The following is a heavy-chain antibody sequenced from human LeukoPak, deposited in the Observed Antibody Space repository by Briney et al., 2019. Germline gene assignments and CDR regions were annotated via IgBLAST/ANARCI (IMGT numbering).Heavy chain of an antibody. CDR1: GGPISSYH. CDR3: ARGPKVTDTRTGLDY. CDR2: IQYTVSP. V-gene: IGHV4-59*01. Sequence: SETLSFTCTVSGGPISSYHWSWLGQRPGKGLVGFGHIQYTVSPNSNRSLKSRVTISVDTSKTQFTLQLSSVTAADTASYYFARGPKVTDTRTGLDYWGQGTLFTVSS. J-gene: IGHJ4*02. D-gene: IGHD2-21*02.